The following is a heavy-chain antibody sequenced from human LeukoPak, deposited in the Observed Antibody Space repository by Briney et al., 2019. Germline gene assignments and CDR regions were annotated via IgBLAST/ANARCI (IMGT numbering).Heavy chain of an antibody. J-gene: IGHJ5*02. CDR3: ARDRTGYSYGSNWFDP. V-gene: IGHV3-21*01. D-gene: IGHD5-18*01. CDR1: GFTFSSYS. Sequence: PGGSLRLSCAASGFTFSSYSMNWVRQAPGKGLEWVSSISSSSSYIYYADSVKGRFTISRDNAKNSLYLQMNSLRAEDKAVYYCARDRTGYSYGSNWFDPWGQGTLVTVSS. CDR2: ISSSSSYI.